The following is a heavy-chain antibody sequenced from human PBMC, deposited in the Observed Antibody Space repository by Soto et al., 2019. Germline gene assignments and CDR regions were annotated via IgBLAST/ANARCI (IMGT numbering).Heavy chain of an antibody. V-gene: IGHV3-13*01. CDR2: IGTAGDT. CDR1: GFTFSSYD. Sequence: GGSLRLSCAASGFTFSSYDMHWVRQATGKGLEWVSAIGTAGDTYYPGSVKGRFTISRENAKNSLYLQMNSLRAGDTAVYYCARAEVGVGLYYYYGMDVWGQGTTVTVSS. CDR3: ARAEVGVGLYYYYGMDV. J-gene: IGHJ6*02. D-gene: IGHD3-3*01.